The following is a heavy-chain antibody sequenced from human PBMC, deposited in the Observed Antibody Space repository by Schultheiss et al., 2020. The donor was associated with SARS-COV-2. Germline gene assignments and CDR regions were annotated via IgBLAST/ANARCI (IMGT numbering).Heavy chain of an antibody. J-gene: IGHJ4*02. CDR1: GYSFTSYW. CDR2: IYPGDSDT. Sequence: GGSLRLSCKGSGYSFTSYWIGWVRQMPGKGLEWMGIIYPGDSDTRYSPSFQGQVTISADKSISTAYLQWSSLKASDTAMYYCARIRARHTVTPPGPLGYWGQGTLVTVSS. CDR3: ARIRARHTVTPPGPLGY. D-gene: IGHD4-17*01. V-gene: IGHV5-51*01.